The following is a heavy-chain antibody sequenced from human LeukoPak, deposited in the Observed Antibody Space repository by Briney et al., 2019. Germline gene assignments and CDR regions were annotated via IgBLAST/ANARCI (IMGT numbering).Heavy chain of an antibody. CDR2: ISAYNGNT. J-gene: IGHJ3*02. D-gene: IGHD3-22*01. Sequence: ASVTVSCTASGYTFTIYGISWVRQAPGQGLEWMGWISAYNGNTNYAQKLQGRVTMTTDTSTSTAYMELRSLRSDDTAVYYCARDGLINYYDSSGYYYGNAFDIWGQGTMVTVSS. CDR3: ARDGLINYYDSSGYYYGNAFDI. V-gene: IGHV1-18*01. CDR1: GYTFTIYG.